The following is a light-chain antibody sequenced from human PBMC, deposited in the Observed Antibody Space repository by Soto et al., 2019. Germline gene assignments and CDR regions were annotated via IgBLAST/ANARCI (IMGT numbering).Light chain of an antibody. V-gene: IGKV1-12*01. CDR1: EGISSW. Sequence: DIQMTQSPSSVSASVGDRVTITFRASEGISSWLAWYQHKPGKAPNLLIYTASILQSGVPSRFSGSGSGTDFTLTISNLQPEDFATYYCQQADSSPLTLGGGTKVEI. CDR3: QQADSSPLT. J-gene: IGKJ4*01. CDR2: TAS.